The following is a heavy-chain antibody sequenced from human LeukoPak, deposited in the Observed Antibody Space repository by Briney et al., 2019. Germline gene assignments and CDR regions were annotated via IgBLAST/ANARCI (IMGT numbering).Heavy chain of an antibody. D-gene: IGHD3-22*01. CDR2: IYHSGST. V-gene: IGHV4-30-2*01. Sequence: SETLSLICAVSGGSISSGGYSGSWIRQPPGKGLEWIGYIYHSGSTYYNPSLKSRVTISVDRSKNQFSLKLSSVTAADTAVYYCARSEGDYYDSRGVDYWGQGTLVTVSS. CDR1: GGSISSGGYS. CDR3: ARSEGDYYDSRGVDY. J-gene: IGHJ4*02.